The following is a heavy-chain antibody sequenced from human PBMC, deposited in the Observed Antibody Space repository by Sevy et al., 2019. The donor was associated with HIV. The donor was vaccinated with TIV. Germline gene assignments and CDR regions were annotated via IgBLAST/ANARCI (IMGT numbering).Heavy chain of an antibody. Sequence: GVSLRLSCAASGFTFSSYAMSWVRQAPGKGLEWVSAISGSGGSTYYADSVKGRFTISRDNSKNTRYLQMNSLRAEDTAVYYCAKGRGIVGATGYFDYWGQGTLVTVSS. CDR2: ISGSGGST. J-gene: IGHJ4*02. D-gene: IGHD1-26*01. CDR3: AKGRGIVGATGYFDY. V-gene: IGHV3-23*01. CDR1: GFTFSSYA.